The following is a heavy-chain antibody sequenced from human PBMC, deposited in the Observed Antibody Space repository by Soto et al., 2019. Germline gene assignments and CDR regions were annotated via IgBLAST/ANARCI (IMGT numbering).Heavy chain of an antibody. D-gene: IGHD1-1*01. CDR1: GGSFSGWH. Sequence: QVQVQQWGAGLLKFSETLSLTCAVNGGSFSGWHWNWIRQPPGKGLEWIGEASHTGGTNYNPSLESRVTLSVDRARNQLSLKLTSVSAADTAVYYCARSRNLDVWGPGTTVSVSS. V-gene: IGHV4-34*01. CDR3: ARSRNLDV. J-gene: IGHJ6*02. CDR2: ASHTGGT.